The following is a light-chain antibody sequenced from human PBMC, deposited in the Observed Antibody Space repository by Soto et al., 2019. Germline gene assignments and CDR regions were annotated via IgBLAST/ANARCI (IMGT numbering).Light chain of an antibody. V-gene: IGKV3-11*01. CDR3: QQRPNWPLT. CDR1: QSISSH. Sequence: EIVLTQSPATLSLSPGERATLSCRASQSISSHLAWYQQKPGQAPRLLMHDASNRSTGIPARFSGSGSGTDFTLTISSLEPEDFAVYYCQQRPNWPLTFGGGNKVEIK. CDR2: DAS. J-gene: IGKJ4*01.